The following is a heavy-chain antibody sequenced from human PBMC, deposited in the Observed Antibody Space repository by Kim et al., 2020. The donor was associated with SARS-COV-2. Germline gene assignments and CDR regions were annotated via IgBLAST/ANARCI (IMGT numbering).Heavy chain of an antibody. CDR3: ARDWDVYYYGSGRSAFDI. D-gene: IGHD3-10*01. Sequence: KSRLTISVDTSQNQFSLKLSSVTAADTAVYYCARDWDVYYYGSGRSAFDIWGQGTMVTVSS. V-gene: IGHV4-39*07. J-gene: IGHJ3*02.